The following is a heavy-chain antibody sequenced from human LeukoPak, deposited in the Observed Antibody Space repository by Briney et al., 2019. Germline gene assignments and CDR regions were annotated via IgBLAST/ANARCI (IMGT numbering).Heavy chain of an antibody. Sequence: GGSLRLSCAASGFTFSSYAMHWVRQAPGKGLEWVAVISYDGSNKYHADSVKGRFTISRDNSKNTLYLQMNSLRAEDTAVYYRARVPELSYFDYWGQGTLVTVSS. CDR3: ARVPELSYFDY. J-gene: IGHJ4*02. D-gene: IGHD1-26*01. V-gene: IGHV3-30-3*01. CDR1: GFTFSSYA. CDR2: ISYDGSNK.